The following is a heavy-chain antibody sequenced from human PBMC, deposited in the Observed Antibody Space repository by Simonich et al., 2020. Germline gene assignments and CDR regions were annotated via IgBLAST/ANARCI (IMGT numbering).Heavy chain of an antibody. CDR3: ARGALTGDYYYMDV. D-gene: IGHD7-27*01. J-gene: IGHJ6*03. CDR2: LHPNRGGT. Sequence: QVQLVQSGAEVKKPGASVKVSCKASGYTFTGYYMHWVLQAPGQGLEWVGWLHPNRGGTNVAQKVQGRVTMTRDTTISTAYMELSRLRSYDTAVYYCARGALTGDYYYMDVWGKGTPVTVSS. CDR1: GYTFTGYY. V-gene: IGHV1-2*02.